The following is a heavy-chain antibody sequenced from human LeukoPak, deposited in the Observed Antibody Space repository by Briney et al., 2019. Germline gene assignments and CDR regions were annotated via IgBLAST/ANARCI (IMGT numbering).Heavy chain of an antibody. D-gene: IGHD4-11*01. Sequence: PSETLSLTCTVSGGSITNYYWTRIRQPPGKGLEWIGYISYNGNTNYNPSLKSRVTISIDTSKNQFSLRLSSVTAADTAVYYCSRAPFSNPEFWGQGTLVTVSS. J-gene: IGHJ4*02. CDR3: SRAPFSNPEF. CDR1: GGSITNYY. CDR2: ISYNGNT. V-gene: IGHV4-59*01.